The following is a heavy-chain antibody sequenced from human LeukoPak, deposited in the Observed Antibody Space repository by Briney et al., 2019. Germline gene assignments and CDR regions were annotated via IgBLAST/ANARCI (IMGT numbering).Heavy chain of an antibody. J-gene: IGHJ5*02. CDR1: GFTFSNYW. V-gene: IGHV3-74*01. CDR2: IYVDGRTT. CDR3: IRDFRSADL. Sequence: GGSLRLSCVASGFTFSNYWMHWVRQPPGKGLVWVSRIYVDGRTTDYADSVKGRFTISRDNAKNTVYLEMNSLSVEDTATYYCIRDFRSADLWGQGTLVTVTS.